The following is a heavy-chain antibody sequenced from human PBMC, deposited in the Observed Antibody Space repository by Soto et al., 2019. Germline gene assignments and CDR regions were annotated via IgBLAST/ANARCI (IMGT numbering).Heavy chain of an antibody. CDR2: INAGNGNT. V-gene: IGHV1-3*01. CDR3: ARHYYDSPPPSAP. J-gene: IGHJ5*02. CDR1: GYTFTSYA. D-gene: IGHD3-22*01. Sequence: VKVSCKASGYTFTSYAMHWVRQAPGQRLEWMGWINAGNGNTNYAQKLQGRVTMTTDTSTSTAYMELRSLRSDDTAVYYCARHYYDSPPPSAPGAQGPLVTVSS.